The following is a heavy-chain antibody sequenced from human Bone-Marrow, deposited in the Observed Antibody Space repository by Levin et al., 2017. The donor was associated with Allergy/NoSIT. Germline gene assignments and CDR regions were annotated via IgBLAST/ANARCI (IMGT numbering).Heavy chain of an antibody. CDR1: GFMFKSYF. CDR3: AKDRRLWTD. CDR2: ISGGGQST. V-gene: IGHV3-23*01. Sequence: GESLKISCVASGFMFKSYFMTWVRQAPGAGLEWVATISGGGQSTFYADSVKGRFTISRENFRDTLYLQINSLRAEDTAVYYCAKDRRLWTDWGQGTLVTVSS. J-gene: IGHJ4*02. D-gene: IGHD2/OR15-2a*01.